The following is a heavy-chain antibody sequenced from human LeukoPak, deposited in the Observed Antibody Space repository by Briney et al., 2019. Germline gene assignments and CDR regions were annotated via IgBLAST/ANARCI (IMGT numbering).Heavy chain of an antibody. V-gene: IGHV3-33*01. J-gene: IGHJ3*02. CDR1: GFTFSSYG. CDR3: ARDVGEGAFDI. Sequence: PGGSLRLSCAASGFTFSSYGMHWVRQAPGKGLGWVAVIWYDGSNKYYADSVKGRFTISRDNSKNTLYLQMNSLRAEDTAVYYCARDVGEGAFDIWGQGTMVTVSS. CDR2: IWYDGSNK.